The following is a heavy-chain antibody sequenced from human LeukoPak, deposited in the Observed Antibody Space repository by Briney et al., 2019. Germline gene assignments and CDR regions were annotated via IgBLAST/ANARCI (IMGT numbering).Heavy chain of an antibody. CDR3: AKVSDDYGDYDWFDP. CDR2: ISYEGSNK. J-gene: IGHJ5*02. CDR1: GFTFSAYG. Sequence: GGSLRLSCAASGFTFSAYGMHWVRQAPGKGLEWVAVISYEGSNKHYADSVKGRFTISRDNSKNTLYLQMNSLRGEDTAVYYCAKVSDDYGDYDWFDPWGQGTLVTVSS. D-gene: IGHD4-17*01. V-gene: IGHV3-30*18.